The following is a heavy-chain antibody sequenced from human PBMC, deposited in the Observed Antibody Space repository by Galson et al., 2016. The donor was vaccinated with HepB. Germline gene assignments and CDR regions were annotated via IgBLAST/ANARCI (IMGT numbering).Heavy chain of an antibody. J-gene: IGHJ4*02. D-gene: IGHD7-27*01. CDR2: ISSSGGT. Sequence: TLSLTCTVSGASISSRGHHWNWFRHHPGQGLEWLGYISSSGGTYYGSSFKSRVSISIDTSNNQFSLRLSSVTAADTAIYYCARDVTVDNYSWGQGALVTVSS. CDR3: ARDVTVDNYS. CDR1: GASISSRGHH. V-gene: IGHV4-31*03.